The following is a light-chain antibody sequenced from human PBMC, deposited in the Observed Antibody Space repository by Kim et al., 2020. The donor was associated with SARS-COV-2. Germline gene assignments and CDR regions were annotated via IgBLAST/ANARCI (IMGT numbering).Light chain of an antibody. CDR2: RNN. CDR3: SAWDSSLSAWV. V-gene: IGLV10-54*01. CDR1: SNYLGNGG. J-gene: IGLJ3*02. Sequence: LRHASPLSRPGTSNYLGNGGATWQQQHHGHPPKLLSSRNNTRPSGISERFSASRSGDTASLTITGLQPEDDADYYCSAWDSSLSAWVFGGGTKLTVL.